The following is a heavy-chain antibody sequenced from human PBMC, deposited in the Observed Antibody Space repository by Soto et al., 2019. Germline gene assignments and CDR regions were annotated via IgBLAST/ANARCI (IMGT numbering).Heavy chain of an antibody. CDR2: IYKDGTT. CDR1: GFPGSSNY. D-gene: IGHD1-20*01. CDR3: ARSYKWTGLFDY. J-gene: IGHJ4*02. Sequence: PGGSLRLSCAVSGFPGSSNYMSWVRLAPGKGLEWVSTIYKDGTTYYADSVKGRFTISRDVSKDTVDLQMNSLRAEDMAVYYCARSYKWTGLFDYWGQGTLVTVSS. V-gene: IGHV3-53*01.